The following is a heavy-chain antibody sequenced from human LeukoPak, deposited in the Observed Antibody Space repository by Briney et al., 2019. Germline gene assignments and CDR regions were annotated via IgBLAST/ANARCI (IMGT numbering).Heavy chain of an antibody. CDR1: GVSFSSNY. V-gene: IGHV4-4*08. Sequence: SETLSLTCTVSGVSFSSNYWSRIRQPPGKGLEWNGLEWIGYIHANGDTKYNPSLNSRVTISLDSSRSQLSLNLRSLTAADTALYFCAGYDHSNYLAYWGQGILVTFSS. J-gene: IGHJ4*02. CDR2: IHANGDT. D-gene: IGHD4-11*01. CDR3: AGYDHSNYLAY.